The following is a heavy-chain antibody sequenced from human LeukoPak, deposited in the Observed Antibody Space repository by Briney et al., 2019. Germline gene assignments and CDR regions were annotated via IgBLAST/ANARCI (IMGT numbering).Heavy chain of an antibody. D-gene: IGHD2/OR15-2a*01. V-gene: IGHV1-46*01. J-gene: IGHJ6*02. CDR1: GYTFTSYY. CDR3: ASGPGSLSYYYYYYGMDV. Sequence: ASVKVSCKASGYTFTSYYMHWVRQAPGQGLEWMGIINPSGGSTSYAQKFQGRVTITADKSTSTAYMELSSLGSEDTAVYYCASGPGSLSYYYYYYGMDVWGQGTTVTVSS. CDR2: INPSGGST.